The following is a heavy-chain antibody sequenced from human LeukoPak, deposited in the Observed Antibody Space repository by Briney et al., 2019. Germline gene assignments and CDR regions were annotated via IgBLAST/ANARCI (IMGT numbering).Heavy chain of an antibody. Sequence: GESLQISFKGSGYSFTSYWTGWVRQMPGKGLEWMGIIYPGDSDTRYSPSFQGQVTISADKSISTAYLQWSSLKASDTAMYYCARHVGYSSSWYSSFDYWGQGTLVTVSS. D-gene: IGHD6-13*01. CDR2: IYPGDSDT. CDR1: GYSFTSYW. J-gene: IGHJ4*02. CDR3: ARHVGYSSSWYSSFDY. V-gene: IGHV5-51*01.